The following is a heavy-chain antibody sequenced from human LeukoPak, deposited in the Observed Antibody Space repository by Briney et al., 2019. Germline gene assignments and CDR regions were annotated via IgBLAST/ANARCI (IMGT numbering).Heavy chain of an antibody. V-gene: IGHV4-34*01. J-gene: IGHJ4*02. D-gene: IGHD3-16*01. CDR2: INHSGST. Sequence: SETLSLTCAVYGGSFSGYYWSWIRQPPGKGLEWIGEINHSGSTNYNPSLKSRVTMSIDTSKTQFSLRLTSVTAADTAVYYCARGDDYVWGSPLFWGQGILVTVSS. CDR1: GGSFSGYY. CDR3: ARGDDYVWGSPLF.